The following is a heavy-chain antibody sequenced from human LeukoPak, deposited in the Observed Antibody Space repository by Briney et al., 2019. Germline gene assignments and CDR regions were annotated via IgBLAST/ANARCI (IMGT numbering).Heavy chain of an antibody. V-gene: IGHV1-18*01. CDR3: ARSPFIVVVPAACDY. D-gene: IGHD2-2*01. CDR2: ISAYNGNT. CDR1: GYTFTSCG. J-gene: IGHJ4*02. Sequence: ASAKVSCKASGYTFTSCGISWVRQAPGQGLEWMGWISAYNGNTNYAQKLQGRVTMTTDTSTSTAYMELRSLRSDDTAVYYCARSPFIVVVPAACDYWGQGTLVTVSS.